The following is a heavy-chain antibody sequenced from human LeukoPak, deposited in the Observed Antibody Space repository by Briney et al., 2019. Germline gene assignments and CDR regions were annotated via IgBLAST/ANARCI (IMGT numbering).Heavy chain of an antibody. Sequence: GGSLRLSCAASGFTFSTYAMHWVRQAPGQGLEYVSAISSNGGSTYYADSVKGRFTISRDNSKDTLYLQMNTIRGEDTAVYYCVKGGDFEYWGQGTLVIVSS. CDR2: ISSNGGST. CDR3: VKGGDFEY. V-gene: IGHV3-64D*06. D-gene: IGHD5-24*01. J-gene: IGHJ4*02. CDR1: GFTFSTYA.